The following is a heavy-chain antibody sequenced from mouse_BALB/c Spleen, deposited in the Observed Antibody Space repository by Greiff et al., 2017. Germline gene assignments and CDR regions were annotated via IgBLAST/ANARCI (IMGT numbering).Heavy chain of an antibody. D-gene: IGHD1-1*01. Sequence: EVQVVESGGGLVKPGGSLKLSCAASGFTFSSYTMSWVRQTPEKRLEWVATISSGGSYTYYPDSVKGRFTISRDNAKNTLYLQMSSLKSEDTAMYYCTRGHYYGSSYEGWYFDVWGAGTTVTVSS. V-gene: IGHV5-6-4*01. CDR3: TRGHYYGSSYEGWYFDV. CDR1: GFTFSSYT. CDR2: ISSGGSYT. J-gene: IGHJ1*01.